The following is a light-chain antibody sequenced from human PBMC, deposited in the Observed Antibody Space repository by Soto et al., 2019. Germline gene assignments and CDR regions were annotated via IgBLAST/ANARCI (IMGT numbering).Light chain of an antibody. V-gene: IGKV1-5*03. CDR3: QQYESFPWT. CDR1: QSISSW. Sequence: DIQMTQSPSTLSASVGDRVTITCRASQSISSWLAWYQQKPGKAPKLLIYKASSLESVVPSRFSGSGSGTEFTLTINSLQPDDFATYYCQQYESFPWTFGQGTKVEIK. J-gene: IGKJ1*01. CDR2: KAS.